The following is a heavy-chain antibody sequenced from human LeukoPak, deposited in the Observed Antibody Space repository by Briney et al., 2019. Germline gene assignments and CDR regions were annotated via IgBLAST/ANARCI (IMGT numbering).Heavy chain of an antibody. D-gene: IGHD6-19*01. Sequence: PGGSLRLSCAASGFTFSSYTMSWVRQAPGKGLEWVSAISGSGGSTYNADSVKGRFTISRDNSKNTLYLQMNSLRAEDTAVYYCAKDRRSQWLVQDYWGQGTLVTVSS. CDR3: AKDRRSQWLVQDY. CDR1: GFTFSSYT. J-gene: IGHJ4*02. CDR2: ISGSGGST. V-gene: IGHV3-23*01.